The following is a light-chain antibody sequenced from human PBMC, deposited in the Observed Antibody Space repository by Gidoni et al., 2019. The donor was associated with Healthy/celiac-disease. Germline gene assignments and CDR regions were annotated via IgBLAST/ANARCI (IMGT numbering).Light chain of an antibody. V-gene: IGKV1-39*01. Sequence: DIQMTQSPSSLSASVGDRVTITCRASQTISSYLNWYQQQPGKAPKLLIYAASSLQSGVPSRFSGSGSGTDFTLTISSLQPEDFAAYYCQQSYSTPLTFXGXTKVEIK. CDR2: AAS. J-gene: IGKJ4*01. CDR1: QTISSY. CDR3: QQSYSTPLT.